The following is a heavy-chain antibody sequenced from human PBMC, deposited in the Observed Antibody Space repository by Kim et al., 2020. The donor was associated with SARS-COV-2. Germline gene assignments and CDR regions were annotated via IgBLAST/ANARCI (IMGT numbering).Heavy chain of an antibody. V-gene: IGHV3-11*05. CDR3: AREVEDGYNQFYYFDY. Sequence: GGSLRLSCAASGFTFSDYYMRWIRQAPGKGLEWVSYISSSSSYTNYADSVKGRFTISRDNAKNSLYLQMNSLRAEDTAVYYCAREVEDGYNQFYYFDYWGQGNLFTVSS. CDR2: ISSSSSYT. J-gene: IGHJ4*02. CDR1: GFTFSDYY. D-gene: IGHD5-12*01.